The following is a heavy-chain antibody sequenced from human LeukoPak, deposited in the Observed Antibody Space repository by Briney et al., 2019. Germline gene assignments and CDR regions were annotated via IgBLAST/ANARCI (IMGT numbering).Heavy chain of an antibody. J-gene: IGHJ6*04. CDR2: ISYDGSNK. D-gene: IGHD2-2*01. V-gene: IGHV3-30*18. CDR3: AKDPSPLYCSSTSCSPYGMDV. Sequence: GGSLRLSCAASGFTFSSYWMSWVRQAPGKGLEWVAVISYDGSNKYYADSVKGRFTISRDNSKNTLYLQMNSLRAEDTAVYYCAKDPSPLYCSSTSCSPYGMDVWGKGTTVTVSS. CDR1: GFTFSSYW.